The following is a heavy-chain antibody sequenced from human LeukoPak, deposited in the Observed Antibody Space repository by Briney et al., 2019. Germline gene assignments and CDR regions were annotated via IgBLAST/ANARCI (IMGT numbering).Heavy chain of an antibody. CDR3: ARDELGGSYYFDY. J-gene: IGHJ4*02. D-gene: IGHD1-26*01. Sequence: GGSLRLSCAASGFTFSSYAMHWVRQAPGKGLEWVAVISYDGSNKYYADSVKGRFTISRDNSKNTLYLQMNSLRAEDTAVYYCARDELGGSYYFDYWGQGTLVTVSS. CDR2: ISYDGSNK. V-gene: IGHV3-30-3*01. CDR1: GFTFSSYA.